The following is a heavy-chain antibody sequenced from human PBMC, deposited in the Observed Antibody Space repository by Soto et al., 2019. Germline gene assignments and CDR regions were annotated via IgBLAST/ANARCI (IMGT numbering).Heavy chain of an antibody. D-gene: IGHD2-2*02. CDR2: ISSSSSYI. J-gene: IGHJ6*03. Sequence: GGSLRLSCAASGFTFSSYSMNWVRQAPGKGLEWVSSISSSSSYIYYADSVKGRFTISRDNAKNSLYLQMNSLRAEDTAVYYCARDGGVVVPAAIKQYYYYYYYMDVWGKGTTVTVSS. CDR3: ARDGGVVVPAAIKQYYYYYYYMDV. CDR1: GFTFSSYS. V-gene: IGHV3-21*01.